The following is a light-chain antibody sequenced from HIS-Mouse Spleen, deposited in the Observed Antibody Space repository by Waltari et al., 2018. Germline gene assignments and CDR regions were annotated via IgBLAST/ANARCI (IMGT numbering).Light chain of an antibody. CDR1: SLRSYY. Sequence: SSELTQDPAVSVALGQTVRITCQGDSLRSYYASWYQQKPGQAPVLVIYGKNNRPSGSPDRFSGSSSGNTASLTITGAQAEDEADYYCNDRDSSGNHVVFGGGTKLTVL. CDR3: NDRDSSGNHVV. CDR2: GKN. V-gene: IGLV3-19*01. J-gene: IGLJ2*01.